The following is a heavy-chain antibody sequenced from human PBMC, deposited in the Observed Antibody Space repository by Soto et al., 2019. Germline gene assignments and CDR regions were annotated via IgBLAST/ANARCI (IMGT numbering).Heavy chain of an antibody. CDR1: GGSISGYY. D-gene: IGHD6-19*01. J-gene: IGHJ4*02. CDR3: ARGRQWLDD. CDR2: VYYSGST. V-gene: IGHV4-59*01. Sequence: QVQLKESGPGLVKPSETLSLTCTVSGGSISGYYWSWIRQPPGKGLEWIGYVYYSGSTNYNPSLKSRVTISVDTSKNQFSLELNSVTAADTAVYYCARGRQWLDDWGQGTLVTVSS.